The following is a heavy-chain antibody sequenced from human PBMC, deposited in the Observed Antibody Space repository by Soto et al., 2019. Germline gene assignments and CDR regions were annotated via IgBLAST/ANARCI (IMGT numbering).Heavy chain of an antibody. V-gene: IGHV5-10-1*01. J-gene: IGHJ6*02. CDR1: GDHFTSYG. CDR3: ARSAYYYYGMDV. Sequence: GDSLRISCKGFGDHFTSYGISLVRHMPGKGLEWMGRIDPSDSYTNYSPSFQGHVTISADKSISTAYLQWSSLKASDTAMYYCARSAYYYYGMDVWGQGNTVTVS. CDR2: IDPSDSYT.